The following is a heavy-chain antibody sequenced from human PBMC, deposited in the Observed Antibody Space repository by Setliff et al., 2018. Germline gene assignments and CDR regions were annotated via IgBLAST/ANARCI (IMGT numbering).Heavy chain of an antibody. V-gene: IGHV4-4*07. CDR2: INTSGKT. CDR3: ARMSGFLYMDV. Sequence: PSETLSLTGTVSGGSISYNYWSWIRQPAGKGLQWIGRINTSGKTYYNPSLKSRVTMATDTSKNQFSLKLSSVTAADTAVYYCARMSGFLYMDVWGKGTTVTVSS. CDR1: GGSISYNY. D-gene: IGHD3-3*01. J-gene: IGHJ6*03.